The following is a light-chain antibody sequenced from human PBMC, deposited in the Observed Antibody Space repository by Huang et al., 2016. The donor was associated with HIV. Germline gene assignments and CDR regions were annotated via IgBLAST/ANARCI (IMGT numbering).Light chain of an antibody. Sequence: DIQMTQSPSTLSAFVGDRLTTTCRASQKISSWLAWYQQKPGKAPRLLIYEISSVESGVPSRFSGSGSGTEFTLTISSLQPDDIGTYYCQYGETFGQGSKVEVK. CDR2: EIS. CDR3: QYGET. J-gene: IGKJ1*01. CDR1: QKISSW. V-gene: IGKV1-5*03.